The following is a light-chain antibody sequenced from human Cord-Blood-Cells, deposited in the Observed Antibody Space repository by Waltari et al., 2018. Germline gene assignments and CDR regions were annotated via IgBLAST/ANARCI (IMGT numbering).Light chain of an antibody. CDR3: QQSYSTPFT. Sequence: DIQMTQSPSSLSASVGGRVTITCRASQSISSYLNWYQQKPGKAPKLLIYAASSLQSGVPSRFSGSGSVTDFTLTISSLQPEDFATYYCQQSYSTPFTFGPGTKVDIK. V-gene: IGKV1-39*01. J-gene: IGKJ3*01. CDR2: AAS. CDR1: QSISSY.